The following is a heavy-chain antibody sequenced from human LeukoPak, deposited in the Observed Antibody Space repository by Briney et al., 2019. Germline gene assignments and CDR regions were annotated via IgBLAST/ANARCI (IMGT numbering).Heavy chain of an antibody. CDR3: TNGWDV. CDR1: GFALNTYT. V-gene: IGHV3-30*04. Sequence: SGGSLRLSCAASGFALNTYTVHWVRQGPGKGLDWVAVISFDGSNKYYADSVKGRFTISRDNSRNTLYLQMNSLRAEDTAVYYCTNGWDVWGQGTLVTVSS. D-gene: IGHD6-19*01. CDR2: ISFDGSNK. J-gene: IGHJ4*02.